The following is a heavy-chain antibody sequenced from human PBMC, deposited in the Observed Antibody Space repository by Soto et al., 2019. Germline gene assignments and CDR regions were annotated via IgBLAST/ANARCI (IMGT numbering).Heavy chain of an antibody. CDR2: IDPSDSYT. Sequence: GESLKISCKGSGYSFTSYWISWVRQMPGKGLEWMGRIDPSDSYTNYSPSFQGHVTISADKSISTAYLQWSSLKASDTAMYYCARPCGSGSYYKRAFDIWGQGTMVTVSS. J-gene: IGHJ3*02. V-gene: IGHV5-10-1*01. CDR3: ARPCGSGSYYKRAFDI. D-gene: IGHD3-10*01. CDR1: GYSFTSYW.